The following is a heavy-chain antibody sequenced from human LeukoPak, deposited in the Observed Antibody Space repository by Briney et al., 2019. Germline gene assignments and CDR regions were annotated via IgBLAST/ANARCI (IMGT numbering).Heavy chain of an antibody. J-gene: IGHJ3*02. V-gene: IGHV1-2*02. CDR2: INPNNGNT. CDR3: ARVLLWFGGNDAFDI. CDR1: GYTFTGYY. Sequence: ASVKASCKASGYTFTGYYMHWVRQAPGQGLEWMGWINPNNGNTNYAQKLQGRVTMTTDTSISTAYMELSRLRSDDTAVYYCARVLLWFGGNDAFDIWGQGTMVTVSS. D-gene: IGHD3-10*01.